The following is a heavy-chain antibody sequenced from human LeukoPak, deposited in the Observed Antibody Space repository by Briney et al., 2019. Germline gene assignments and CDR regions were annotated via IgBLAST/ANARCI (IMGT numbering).Heavy chain of an antibody. J-gene: IGHJ5*02. CDR3: TRDTGTTGEVKFDP. CDR1: GNSFGNYY. CDR2: IYTSGTT. V-gene: IGHV4-4*07. Sequence: SETLSLSCTVSGNSFGNYYWSWIRQPAGKGLEWIGRIYTSGTTTYNPSLKSRVTMSVDTSKNQFSLRLSSVTAADTAVYFCTRDTGTTGEVKFDPWGQGTLVTISS. D-gene: IGHD4-17*01.